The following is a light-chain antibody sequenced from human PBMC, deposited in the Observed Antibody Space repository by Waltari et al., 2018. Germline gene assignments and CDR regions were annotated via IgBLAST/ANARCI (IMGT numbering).Light chain of an antibody. J-gene: IGLJ3*02. CDR2: VNRDGSH. V-gene: IGLV4-69*01. CDR3: QTGGHGTWV. Sequence: QLVLTQSPSASASLGASVKLPCTLSSGHSSNVIAWLQQQPAKGPRYLMKVNRDGSHSKGDKIPDRFSGSSSGAEHYLTISSLQSEDEADYYCQTGGHGTWVFGGGTKLTVL. CDR1: SGHSSNV.